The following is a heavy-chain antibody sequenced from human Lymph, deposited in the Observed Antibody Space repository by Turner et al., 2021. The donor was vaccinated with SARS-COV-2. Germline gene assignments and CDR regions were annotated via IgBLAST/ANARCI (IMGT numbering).Heavy chain of an antibody. J-gene: IGHJ5*02. D-gene: IGHD2-21*02. CDR3: ARQTVNNWVDP. Sequence: QVQLQESGPRLVKPLETLSLTCTVSGGSMNNIYWSWIRQPPGKRLEWIGFIFYRGSTNYNPSLKSRVTISVDTSENQFSLKLTSVTAADTAIYYCARQTVNNWVDPWGQGTLVTVSS. CDR2: IFYRGST. V-gene: IGHV4-59*01. CDR1: GGSMNNIY.